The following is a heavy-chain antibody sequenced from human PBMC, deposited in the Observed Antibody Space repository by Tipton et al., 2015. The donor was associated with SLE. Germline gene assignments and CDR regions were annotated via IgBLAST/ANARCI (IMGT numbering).Heavy chain of an antibody. CDR3: ARSRNGAFDI. D-gene: IGHD3-10*01. CDR2: TRYDGSNK. CDR1: GFTFSSYG. V-gene: IGHV3-33*01. J-gene: IGHJ3*02. Sequence: SLRLSCAASGFTFSSYGMHWVRQAPGKGLEWVAFTRYDGSNKDYADSVKGRFTVSRDSAMYLEMNRLGADDTARYYCARSRNGAFDIWGQGTMVIVSS.